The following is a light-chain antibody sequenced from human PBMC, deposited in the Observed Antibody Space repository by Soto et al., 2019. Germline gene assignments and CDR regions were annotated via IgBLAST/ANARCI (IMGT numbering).Light chain of an antibody. Sequence: QSALTQPRSLSGSPGRSVTISCTGTSSDGGGYHYVSWYQQHPGKPPKHMCYDVSKRPSGVPDRFSGSKSGNTASLTIYGLQAEDEADSYCCSYAGSYTHYVFGTGTKLTVL. CDR1: SSDGGGYHY. J-gene: IGLJ1*01. V-gene: IGLV2-11*01. CDR3: CSYAGSYTHYV. CDR2: DVS.